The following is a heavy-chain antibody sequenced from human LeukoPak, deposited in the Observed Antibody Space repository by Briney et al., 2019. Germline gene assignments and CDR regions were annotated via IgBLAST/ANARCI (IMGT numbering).Heavy chain of an antibody. J-gene: IGHJ4*02. V-gene: IGHV2-70*04. CDR3: ARTERGRDGYNPFGY. CDR1: GFSLSTSGMR. CDR2: IDWDDDK. D-gene: IGHD5-24*01. Sequence: SGPALVKPXETLTLTCTFSGFSLSTSGMRVSWIRQPPGKALEWLARIDWDDDKFYSTSLKTRLTISKDTSKNQVVLTMTNMDPVDTATYYWARTERGRDGYNPFGYWGQGTLVTVSS.